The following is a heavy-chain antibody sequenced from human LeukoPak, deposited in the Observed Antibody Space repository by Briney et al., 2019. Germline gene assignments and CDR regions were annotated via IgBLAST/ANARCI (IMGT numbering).Heavy chain of an antibody. CDR3: AALRGLQNWYFDL. D-gene: IGHD4-17*01. CDR1: GSTFSSYN. Sequence: GGSLRLSCAASGSTFSSYNINWVRQAPGKGLAWVSYISNGSGTIYYADSVKGRFTISRDNAKNSLFLQMNSLRAEDTAVYYCAALRGLQNWYFDLWGRGTLVTVSS. V-gene: IGHV3-48*01. J-gene: IGHJ2*01. CDR2: ISNGSGTI.